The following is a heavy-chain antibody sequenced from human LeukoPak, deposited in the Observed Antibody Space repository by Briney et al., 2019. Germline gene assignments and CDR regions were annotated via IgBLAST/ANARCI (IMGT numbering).Heavy chain of an antibody. Sequence: PTEGSLRLSCAASGFTFSSFWMTWVRQVPGRGPEWVANVNRDGSETYYLDSVKGRFTISKDNAKNSLYLQMNSLRAEDTALYHCARNNGMDVWGQGTTVTVSS. CDR2: VNRDGSET. CDR1: GFTFSSFW. CDR3: ARNNGMDV. V-gene: IGHV3-7*03. J-gene: IGHJ6*02.